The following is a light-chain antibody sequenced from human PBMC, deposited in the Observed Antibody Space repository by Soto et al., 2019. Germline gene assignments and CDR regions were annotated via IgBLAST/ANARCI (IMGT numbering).Light chain of an antibody. V-gene: IGKV1-6*02. CDR1: QDIRNE. CDR3: LRDYNYPRT. J-gene: IGKJ1*01. Sequence: AIQMTQSPSSLSAAVGDRVTITCRASQDIRNELGWYQQKPGKAPNLLIYAASSLHTGVPSRFSGSGSSTYFTLTISGLKPDDFATYYCLRDYNYPRTFGRGTKVEVK. CDR2: AAS.